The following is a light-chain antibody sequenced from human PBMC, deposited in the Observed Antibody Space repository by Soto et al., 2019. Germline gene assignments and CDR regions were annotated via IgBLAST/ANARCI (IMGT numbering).Light chain of an antibody. CDR2: GAF. CDR3: QQYDTSPLT. Sequence: EVVLTQSPGTLSLSPGERATLSCRASQSVTSNYLAWYQQKPGRAPRLLIFGAFNRATGIPDRFSGSSSGTDFTLTINGLEPEDFAVYHCQQYDTSPLTFGGGTKVEI. J-gene: IGKJ4*01. CDR1: QSVTSNY. V-gene: IGKV3-20*01.